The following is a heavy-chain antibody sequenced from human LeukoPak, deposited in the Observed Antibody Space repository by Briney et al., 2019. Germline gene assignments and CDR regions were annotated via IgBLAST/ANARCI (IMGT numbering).Heavy chain of an antibody. CDR2: ISSSGSTI. CDR1: GFTFSSYE. CDR3: ARPSYSYGQVVAISFDI. D-gene: IGHD5-18*01. J-gene: IGHJ3*02. V-gene: IGHV3-48*03. Sequence: GGSLRLSCAASGFTFSSYEMNWVRQAPGKGLEWVSYISSSGSTIYYADSVKGRFTISRDNAKNSLYLQMNSQRAEDTAVYYCARPSYSYGQVVAISFDIWGQGTMVTVSS.